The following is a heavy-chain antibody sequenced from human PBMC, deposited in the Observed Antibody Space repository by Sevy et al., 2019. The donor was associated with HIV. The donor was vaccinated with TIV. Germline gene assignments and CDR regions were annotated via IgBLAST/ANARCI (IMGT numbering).Heavy chain of an antibody. CDR3: AKDLYSSVWPWAFGY. D-gene: IGHD4-4*01. V-gene: IGHV3-23*01. J-gene: IGHJ4*02. CDR1: GFTFSDYA. Sequence: GGSLRLSCVASGFTFSDYAMSWVRQAPGKGLEWVAGISSRGDGTYYADSVKGRFTISRDNLKNTLYLQMNSLRAEDTATYYCAKDLYSSVWPWAFGYWGQGTPVTVSS. CDR2: ISSRGDGT.